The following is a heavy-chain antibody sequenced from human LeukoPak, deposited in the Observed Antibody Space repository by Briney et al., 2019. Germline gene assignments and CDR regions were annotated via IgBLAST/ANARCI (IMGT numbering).Heavy chain of an antibody. CDR1: GFNFSTYG. Sequence: PGGSLRLSCAASGFNFSTYGMHWVRQAPGKGLEWVGVIWYDGSNKVYADSVKGRITISRDNSKNMLFLQMNNLRAEDTAVYFCASARFAVTNYYDSSGYYYGAFDIWGQGTMVTVSS. CDR3: ASARFAVTNYYDSSGYYYGAFDI. D-gene: IGHD3-22*01. CDR2: IWYDGSNK. V-gene: IGHV3-33*01. J-gene: IGHJ3*02.